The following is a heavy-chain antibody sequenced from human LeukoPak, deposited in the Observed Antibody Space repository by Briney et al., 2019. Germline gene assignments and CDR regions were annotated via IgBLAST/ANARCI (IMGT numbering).Heavy chain of an antibody. V-gene: IGHV4-34*01. D-gene: IGHD3-22*01. J-gene: IGHJ4*02. CDR2: INHSGST. CDR3: ATRWGYYDSSGYYAY. CDR1: GGSFSGYY. Sequence: SETLSLTCAVYGGSFSGYYWSWIRQPPGKGLEWIGEINHSGSTNYNPSLKSRVTISVDMSKNQFSLKLSSVTAADTAVYYCATRWGYYDSSGYYAYWGQGTLVTVSS.